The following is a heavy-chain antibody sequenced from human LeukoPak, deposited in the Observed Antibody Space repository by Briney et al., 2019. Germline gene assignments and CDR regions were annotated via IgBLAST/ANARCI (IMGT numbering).Heavy chain of an antibody. CDR1: GYTFTSYG. CDR2: ISAYNGNT. D-gene: IGHD2-2*01. Sequence: ASVKVSCKASGYTFTSYGISWVRQAPGQGLEWMGWISAYNGNTNYAQKLQGRVTMTTDTSTSTAYMELRSLRSDDTAVYYYAREEDVVVPAQIDYWGQGTLVTVSS. J-gene: IGHJ4*02. V-gene: IGHV1-18*01. CDR3: AREEDVVVPAQIDY.